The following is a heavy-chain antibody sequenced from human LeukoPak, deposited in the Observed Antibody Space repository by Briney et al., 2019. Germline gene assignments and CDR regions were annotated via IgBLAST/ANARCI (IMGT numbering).Heavy chain of an antibody. CDR1: GGSFSGYY. J-gene: IGHJ1*01. Sequence: PSETLSLTCAVYGGSFSGYYWSWIRQPPGKGLEWIGEINHSGSTNYNPSLKSRVTISVDTSKNQFSLKLSSVTAADTAVYYCARARGSGYYSWYFQHWGQGTLVTVSS. D-gene: IGHD3-22*01. V-gene: IGHV4-34*01. CDR2: INHSGST. CDR3: ARARGSGYYSWYFQH.